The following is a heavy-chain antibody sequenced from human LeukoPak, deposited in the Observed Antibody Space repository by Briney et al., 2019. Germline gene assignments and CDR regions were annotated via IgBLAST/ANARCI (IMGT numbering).Heavy chain of an antibody. V-gene: IGHV3-21*01. CDR3: ARHSVGATPLYYYYGMDV. J-gene: IGHJ6*02. CDR1: GFTFSSYS. Sequence: GGSLRLSCAASGFTFSSYSMNWVRPAPGKGLEWVSSISSSSSYIYYADSVKGRFTISRDNAKNSLYLQMNSLRAEDTAVYYCARHSVGATPLYYYYGMDVWGQGTTVTVSS. CDR2: ISSSSSYI. D-gene: IGHD1-26*01.